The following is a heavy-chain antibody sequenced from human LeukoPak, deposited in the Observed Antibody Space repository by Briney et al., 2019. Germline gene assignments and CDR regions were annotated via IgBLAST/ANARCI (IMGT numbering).Heavy chain of an antibody. D-gene: IGHD6-19*01. V-gene: IGHV4-4*07. CDR1: GGSISSYY. CDR2: IYTSGST. CDR3: AREAVVSTAFYYYYYMDV. J-gene: IGHJ6*03. Sequence: SETLSLTCTVSGGSISSYYWSWIRQPAGKGLEWIGRIYTSGSTNYNPSLKSRVTISVDTSKNQFSLKLSSVTAADTAVYYCAREAVVSTAFYYYYYMDVWGKGTTVTVSS.